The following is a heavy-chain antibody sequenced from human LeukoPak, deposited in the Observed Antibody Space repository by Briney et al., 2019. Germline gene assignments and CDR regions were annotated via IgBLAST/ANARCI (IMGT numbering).Heavy chain of an antibody. J-gene: IGHJ4*02. CDR3: AKDDKWLLRAHFDY. V-gene: IGHV3-30*18. CDR2: ISYDGSNK. Sequence: GGSLRLSCAASGFTFSSYGMHWVRQAPGKGLEWVAVISYDGSNKYYADSVKGRFTISRDNSKNTLYLQMNSLRAEDTAVYYCAKDDKWLLRAHFDYWGQGTLVTVSS. CDR1: GFTFSSYG. D-gene: IGHD3-22*01.